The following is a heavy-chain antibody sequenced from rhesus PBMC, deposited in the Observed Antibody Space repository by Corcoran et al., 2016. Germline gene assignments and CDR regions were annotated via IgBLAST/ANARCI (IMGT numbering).Heavy chain of an antibody. CDR3: ARVIAAAANFDY. Sequence: QVTLKESGPALVKPTQTLTLTCTFSGFSLRTSGFGVGWIRPPPGKDLEWLASINWDDDKYYSTSRKSRHTISKDTSKKQVGLTMTNMDPVDTATCYCARVIAAAANFDYGGQGVLVTGSS. V-gene: IGHV2S1*01. CDR1: GFSLRTSGFG. CDR2: INWDDDK. D-gene: IGHD6-25*01. J-gene: IGHJ4*01.